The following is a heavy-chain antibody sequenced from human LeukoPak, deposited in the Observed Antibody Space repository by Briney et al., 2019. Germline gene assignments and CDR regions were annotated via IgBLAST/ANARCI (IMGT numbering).Heavy chain of an antibody. D-gene: IGHD1-14*01. J-gene: IGHJ3*01. CDR2: TYPDDSDT. CDR1: GYRFTTSW. Sequence: GESLKISCQASGYRFTTSWIGWVRQTPGKGLEWIGITYPDDSDTRYSPSFQGQLHISADKSLTAGYLEWSNLKASDTAIYYCARPRQYKFSSELDSPGAFDLWGQGTMVTVSS. CDR3: ARPRQYKFSSELDSPGAFDL. V-gene: IGHV5-51*01.